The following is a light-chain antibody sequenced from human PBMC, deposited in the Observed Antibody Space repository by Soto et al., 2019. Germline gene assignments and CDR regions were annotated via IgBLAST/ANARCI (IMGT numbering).Light chain of an antibody. CDR2: GAS. Sequence: EIVLTQSPGTLSLSPGERATLSCRASQSVGRNYLAWYQQKPGQAPRLLIHGASSRATGIPDRFSGSGSGAFFILISSRLEHEDVAVYYWQQYGSPPLTFGGGTKVEIK. J-gene: IGKJ4*01. CDR3: QQYGSPPLT. V-gene: IGKV3-20*01. CDR1: QSVGRNY.